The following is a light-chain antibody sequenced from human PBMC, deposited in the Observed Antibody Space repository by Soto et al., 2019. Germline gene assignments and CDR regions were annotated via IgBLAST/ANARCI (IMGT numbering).Light chain of an antibody. CDR1: QTLSSTF. V-gene: IGKV3-20*01. CDR2: GAS. Sequence: EIVLTQSPGTLSLSPGERATLSCRASQTLSSTFLAWYQQRRGQAPRLLIYGASSRATDIPHRFSGSGSGTDFTLTISRLEPEDFAVYYCQQYGSSPRTFGQGTKVDIK. CDR3: QQYGSSPRT. J-gene: IGKJ1*01.